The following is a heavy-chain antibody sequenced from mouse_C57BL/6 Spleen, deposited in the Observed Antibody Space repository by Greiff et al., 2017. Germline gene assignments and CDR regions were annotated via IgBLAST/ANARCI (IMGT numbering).Heavy chain of an antibody. J-gene: IGHJ2*01. CDR3: ARDSSGFDY. Sequence: EVMLVESGPELVKPGDSVKISCKASGYSFTGYFMNWVMQSHGKSLEWIGRINPYNGDTFYNQKFKGKATLTVDKSSSTAHMELRSLTSEDSAVYYCARDSSGFDYWGQGTTLTVSS. CDR2: INPYNGDT. CDR1: GYSFTGYF. D-gene: IGHD3-2*02. V-gene: IGHV1-20*01.